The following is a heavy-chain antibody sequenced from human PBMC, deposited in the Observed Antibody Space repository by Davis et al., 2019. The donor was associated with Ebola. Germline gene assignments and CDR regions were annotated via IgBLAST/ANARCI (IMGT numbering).Heavy chain of an antibody. D-gene: IGHD3-10*01. Sequence: PSETLSLTCTVSGGSISSYYWSWIRQPPGKGLEWIGYIYYSGSTNYNPSLKSRVTISVDTSKNQFSLKLSSVTAADTAVYYCARLLGVRGPVGPWGQGTLVTVSS. CDR3: ARLLGVRGPVGP. CDR1: GGSISSYY. V-gene: IGHV4-59*08. CDR2: IYYSGST. J-gene: IGHJ5*02.